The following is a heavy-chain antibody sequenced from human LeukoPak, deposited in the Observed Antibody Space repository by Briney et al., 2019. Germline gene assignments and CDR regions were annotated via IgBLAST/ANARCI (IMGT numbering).Heavy chain of an antibody. CDR1: GGSISSYY. J-gene: IGHJ5*02. CDR2: IYYSRST. V-gene: IGHV4-59*01. D-gene: IGHD2-15*01. CDR3: ARYCSGGSCSQPPRMFDP. Sequence: PSETLSLTCTVSGGSISSYYWSWIRQPPGKGLEWIGYIYYSRSTNYNPSLKSRVTISVDTSKNQFSLMLSSVTAADTAVYYCARYCSGGSCSQPPRMFDPWGQGTLVTVSS.